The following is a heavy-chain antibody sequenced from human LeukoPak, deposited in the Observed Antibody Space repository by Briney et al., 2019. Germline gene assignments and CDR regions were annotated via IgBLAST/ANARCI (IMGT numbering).Heavy chain of an antibody. J-gene: IGHJ5*02. Sequence: TGGSLRLSCAASGFTFSSYVMSWVRQAPGKGLEWVSGISGSGGSTYYADSVKGRFTISRDNSKNTLYLQMNSLRAEDTAVYYCARDLRSGSSSSLPGGWFDPWGQGTLVTVSS. CDR1: GFTFSSYV. D-gene: IGHD6-6*01. V-gene: IGHV3-23*01. CDR3: ARDLRSGSSSSLPGGWFDP. CDR2: ISGSGGST.